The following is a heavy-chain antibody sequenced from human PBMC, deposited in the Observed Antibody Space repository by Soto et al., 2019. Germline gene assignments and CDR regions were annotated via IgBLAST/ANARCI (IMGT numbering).Heavy chain of an antibody. CDR3: ATGRYDSGWYEEHL. CDR1: NDCIRSGTYY. J-gene: IGHJ4*02. D-gene: IGHD6-19*01. V-gene: IGHV4-39*01. Sequence: PXASLSLTCTVSNDCIRSGTYYWAWIRQPPGRGLEWIGSLSYLGTTDYNPSLKSRVTISKDASKNQFSLKLTSMTAADTAVYYCATGRYDSGWYEEHLWGQRTLVTVSS. CDR2: LSYLGTT.